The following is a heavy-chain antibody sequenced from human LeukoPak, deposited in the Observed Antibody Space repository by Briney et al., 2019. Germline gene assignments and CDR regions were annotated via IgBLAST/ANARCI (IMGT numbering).Heavy chain of an antibody. CDR3: AKDKGWCSGGSCYSGAFDI. J-gene: IGHJ3*02. CDR1: GFTFSSYG. Sequence: GGSLRLSCAASGFTFSSYGMHWVRQAPGKGLEWVAVISYDGSNKYYADSVKGRSTISRDNSKNTLYLQTNSLRAEDAAVYYCAKDKGWCSGGSCYSGAFDIWGQGTMVTVSS. V-gene: IGHV3-30*18. CDR2: ISYDGSNK. D-gene: IGHD2-15*01.